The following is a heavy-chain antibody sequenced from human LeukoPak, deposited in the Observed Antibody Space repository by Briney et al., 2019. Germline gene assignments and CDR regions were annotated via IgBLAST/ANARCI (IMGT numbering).Heavy chain of an antibody. CDR3: ARGGWYGYYGLDV. D-gene: IGHD6-19*01. J-gene: IGHJ6*02. CDR2: INHSGST. V-gene: IGHV4-34*01. CDR1: GGSFSGYY. Sequence: SETLSLTCAVYGGSFSGYYWSWIRQPPGKGLEWIGEINHSGSTNYNPSLKSRVTISVDTSKNQFSLKLSSVTAADTAVYYCARGGWYGYYGLDVWGQGTTVTVSS.